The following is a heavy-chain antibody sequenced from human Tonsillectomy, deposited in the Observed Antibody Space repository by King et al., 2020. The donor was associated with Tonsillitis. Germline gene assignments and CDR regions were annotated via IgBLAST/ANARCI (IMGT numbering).Heavy chain of an antibody. D-gene: IGHD1-26*01. CDR2: IYYSGST. CDR3: ARQVGVSYLYYFDY. V-gene: IGHV4-39*01. CDR1: GGSISSSSYY. Sequence: QLQESGPGLVKPSETLSLTCTVSGGSISSSSYYWGWIRQPPGKGLEWIGSIYYSGSTYYNPSLKSRVTISVDTSKNQFSLKLSSVTAADTAVYYCARQVGVSYLYYFDYWGQGTLFTVSS. J-gene: IGHJ4*02.